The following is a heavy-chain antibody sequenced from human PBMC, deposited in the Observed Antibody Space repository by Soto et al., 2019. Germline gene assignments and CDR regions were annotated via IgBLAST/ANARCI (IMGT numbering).Heavy chain of an antibody. D-gene: IGHD3-22*01. CDR1: GGTFSSYA. J-gene: IGHJ4*02. Sequence: ASVKVSCKASGGTFSSYAISWVRQAPGQGLEWMGGIIPIFGTANYAQKFQGRVTITADKSTSTAYMELSSLRSEDTAVYYCARGRYYDSSGDPWAFDYWGQGTLVTVSS. V-gene: IGHV1-69*06. CDR2: IIPIFGTA. CDR3: ARGRYYDSSGDPWAFDY.